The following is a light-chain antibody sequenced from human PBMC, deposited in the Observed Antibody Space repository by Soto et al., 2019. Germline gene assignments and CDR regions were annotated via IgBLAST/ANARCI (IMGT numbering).Light chain of an antibody. Sequence: DVVMTQSPLSLPVTLGQPASISCRSSQSLVHSDGDTYLSWFHQRPGQAPRRLIYKISNRDSGVPDRFSGSGSGTDFTLTISSVEAEDVGVYYCMQGTRWLYTFGQGTKLEIK. J-gene: IGKJ2*01. CDR1: QSLVHSDGDTY. CDR3: MQGTRWLYT. V-gene: IGKV2-30*02. CDR2: KIS.